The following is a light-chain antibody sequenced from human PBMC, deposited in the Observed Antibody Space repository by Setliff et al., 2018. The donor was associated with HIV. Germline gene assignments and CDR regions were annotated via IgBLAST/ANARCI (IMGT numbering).Light chain of an antibody. J-gene: IGLJ1*01. CDR3: QSYDSSMSGYV. CDR2: SFT. Sequence: QSALTQPPSVSGAPGQRVTISCTGSSSNIGAGFDVHWYQQFPGTAPKLRIYSFTNRPSGVPDRFSGSKSGTSASLAIAGLQAEDEADYYCQSYDSSMSGYVFGTGTKVTVL. CDR1: SSNIGAGFD. V-gene: IGLV1-40*01.